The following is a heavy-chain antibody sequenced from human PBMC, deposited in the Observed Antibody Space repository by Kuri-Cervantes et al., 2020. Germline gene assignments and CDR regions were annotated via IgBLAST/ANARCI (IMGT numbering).Heavy chain of an antibody. CDR2: IKQDGSEK. CDR1: GFTFSSYW. D-gene: IGHD3-22*01. V-gene: IGHV3-7*02. CDR3: ARRSVYDSKLLGAFDI. J-gene: IGHJ3*02. Sequence: GGSLRLSCAASGFTFSSYWMSWVRQAPGKGLEWVASIKQDGSEKYYVDSVKGRFTISRDNAKNSLYLQMNSLRAEDTAVYYCARRSVYDSKLLGAFDIWGQGTMVTVSS.